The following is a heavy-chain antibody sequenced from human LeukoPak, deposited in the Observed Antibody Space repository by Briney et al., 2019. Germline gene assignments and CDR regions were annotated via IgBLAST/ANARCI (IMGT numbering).Heavy chain of an antibody. CDR2: ISPDGSST. Sequence: PGGSLRLSCAASGFTFSRYWMHWVRQAPGQGLMWVSRISPDGSSTLYADSVKGRFTISRDNAKNTLYLQMNSLGAEDTAVYYCTTVLSRNRYSLCDYWGRGTLVTVSS. D-gene: IGHD1-14*01. V-gene: IGHV3-74*03. CDR3: TTVLSRNRYSLCDY. CDR1: GFTFSRYW. J-gene: IGHJ4*02.